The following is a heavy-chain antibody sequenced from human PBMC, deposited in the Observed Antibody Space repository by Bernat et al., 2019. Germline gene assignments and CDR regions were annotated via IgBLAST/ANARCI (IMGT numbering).Heavy chain of an antibody. CDR2: ISYDGSNK. J-gene: IGHJ4*02. CDR1: GFTFSSYA. Sequence: QVQLVESGGGVVQPGRSLRLSCAASGFTFSSYAMHWVRQAPGKGPEWVAVISYDGSNKYYADSVKGRFTISRDNSKNTLYLQMNSLRAEDTAVYYCARDDALYYYGSGSYGYWGQGTLVTVSS. CDR3: ARDDALYYYGSGSYGY. V-gene: IGHV3-30-3*01. D-gene: IGHD3-10*01.